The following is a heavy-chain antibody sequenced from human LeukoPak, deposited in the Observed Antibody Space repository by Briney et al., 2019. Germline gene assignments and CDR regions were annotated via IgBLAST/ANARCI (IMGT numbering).Heavy chain of an antibody. D-gene: IGHD4-17*01. CDR3: ARTHAYGDYYFDY. V-gene: IGHV3-11*04. Sequence: GGSLRLSWAASGFTFSDYYMSWIRQAPGKGLEWVSYISSSGSTIYYADSVKGRFTISRDNAKNSLYLQMNSLRAEDTAVYYCARTHAYGDYYFDYWGQGTLVTVSS. J-gene: IGHJ4*02. CDR2: ISSSGSTI. CDR1: GFTFSDYY.